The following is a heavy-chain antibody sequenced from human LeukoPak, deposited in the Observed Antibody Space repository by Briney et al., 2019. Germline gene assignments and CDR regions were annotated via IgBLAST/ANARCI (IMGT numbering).Heavy chain of an antibody. J-gene: IGHJ3*02. V-gene: IGHV2-5*02. CDR2: IYWDDDK. CDR3: AHRRNYYDTGAFDI. Sequence: SGPTLVNPSQTLTLTCTFSGFSLSTSGVGVGWIRQPPGKALEWLALIYWDDDKRYSPSLKSRLTITKDTSKNQVVLTMTNMDPVDTATYYCAHRRNYYDTGAFDIWGQGTMVTVSS. D-gene: IGHD3-22*01. CDR1: GFSLSTSGVG.